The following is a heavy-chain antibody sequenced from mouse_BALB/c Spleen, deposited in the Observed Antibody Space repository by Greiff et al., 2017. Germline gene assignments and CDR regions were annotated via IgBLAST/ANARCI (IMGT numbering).Heavy chain of an antibody. CDR2: ILPGSGST. J-gene: IGHJ4*01. CDR1: GYTFSSYW. CDR3: ARRERYYAMDY. Sequence: QVQLKQSGAELMKPGASVKISCKATGYTFSSYWIEWVKQRPGHGLEWIGEILPGSGSTNYNEKFKGKATFTADTSSNTAYMQLSSLTSEDSAVYYCARRERYYAMDYWGQGTSVTVSS. V-gene: IGHV1-9*01.